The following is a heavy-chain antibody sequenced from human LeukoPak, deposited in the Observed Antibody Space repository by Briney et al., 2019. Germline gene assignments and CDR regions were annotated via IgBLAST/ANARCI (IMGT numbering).Heavy chain of an antibody. D-gene: IGHD2-8*01. CDR2: IYSSGSI. CDR3: ARDEWNGYYYMDV. CDR1: GGSIRSYY. J-gene: IGHJ6*03. V-gene: IGHV4-4*07. Sequence: SETLSLTCTVTGGSIRSYYWTWIRQPAGKGLEWIGRIYSSGSISYSPSLKSRLSMSLDTSKNQFSLKLTSVTAADTAVYYCARDEWNGYYYMDVWGKGTTVTVSS.